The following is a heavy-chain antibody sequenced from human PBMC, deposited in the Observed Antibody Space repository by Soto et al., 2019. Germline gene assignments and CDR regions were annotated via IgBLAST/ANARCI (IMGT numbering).Heavy chain of an antibody. Sequence: GGSLRLSCAASGFTVSSNYMSWVRQAPGKGLEWVSVIYSGGSTYYADSVKGRFTISRDNSKNTLYLQMNSLRAEDTAVYYCAREQFLELLSVYYFDYWGQGTLVTVSS. CDR3: AREQFLELLSVYYFDY. CDR2: IYSGGST. J-gene: IGHJ4*02. D-gene: IGHD3-3*01. CDR1: GFTVSSNY. V-gene: IGHV3-66*01.